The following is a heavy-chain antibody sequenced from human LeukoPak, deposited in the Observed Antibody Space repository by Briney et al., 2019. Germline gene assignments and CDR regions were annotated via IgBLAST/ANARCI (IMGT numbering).Heavy chain of an antibody. Sequence: PGGSLRLSCALSGFTFSKFWMNWVRLAPGKGLVWVPRISADGRTTDYADSVRGRFSISRDNAKNTVYLQMNSLRAEDTAVYYCARGVEVVPTAMGVYYYYFMDVWGQGTTVTVSS. J-gene: IGHJ6*03. D-gene: IGHD2-2*01. CDR2: ISADGRTT. V-gene: IGHV3-74*01. CDR3: ARGVEVVPTAMGVYYYYFMDV. CDR1: GFTFSKFW.